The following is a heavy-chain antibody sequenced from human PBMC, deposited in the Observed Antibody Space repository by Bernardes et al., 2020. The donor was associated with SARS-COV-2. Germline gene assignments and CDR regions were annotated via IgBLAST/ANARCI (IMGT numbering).Heavy chain of an antibody. CDR1: GFTFTKYD. Sequence: GGSLRLSCAASGFTFTKYDMSWVRQAPGKGLEWVSGISGSGNTTYNADSVKGRFTISRDNSKNTLFLQMDSLSAEDTAVYYCAKDDDRPLFGAPGFDSWGQGTLVTVSS. J-gene: IGHJ4*02. CDR2: ISGSGNTT. V-gene: IGHV3-23*01. D-gene: IGHD3-3*01. CDR3: AKDDDRPLFGAPGFDS.